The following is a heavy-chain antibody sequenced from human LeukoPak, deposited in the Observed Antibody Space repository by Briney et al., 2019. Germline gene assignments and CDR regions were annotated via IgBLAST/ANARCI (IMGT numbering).Heavy chain of an antibody. CDR1: GFTFDDYA. D-gene: IGHD4-23*01. Sequence: GGSLRLSCAASGFTFDDYAMHWVRQAPGKGLEWVSLISWDGGSTYYADSVKGRFTISRDNSKNSLYLQMNSLRAEDTALYYCAKGNDYGGNSYYYYYMDVWGKGTTVTVSS. V-gene: IGHV3-43D*03. CDR2: ISWDGGST. J-gene: IGHJ6*03. CDR3: AKGNDYGGNSYYYYYMDV.